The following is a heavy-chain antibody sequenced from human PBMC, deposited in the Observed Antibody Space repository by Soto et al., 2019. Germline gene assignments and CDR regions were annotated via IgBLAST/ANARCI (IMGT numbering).Heavy chain of an antibody. CDR2: INHSGST. D-gene: IGHD2-2*01. CDR1: GGSFSGYY. CDR3: ATGYCSSTSCYGFDY. J-gene: IGHJ4*02. V-gene: IGHV4-34*01. Sequence: SETLSLTCAVYGGSFSGYYWSWIRQPPGKGLEWIGEINHSGSTNYNPSLKSRVTISVDTSKNQFSLKLSSVTAADTAVYYCATGYCSSTSCYGFDYWGQGTLVTVSS.